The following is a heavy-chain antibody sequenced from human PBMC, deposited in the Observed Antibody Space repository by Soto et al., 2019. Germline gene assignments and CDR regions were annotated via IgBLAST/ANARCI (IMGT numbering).Heavy chain of an antibody. V-gene: IGHV4-31*03. CDR1: GGSISSGGYY. Sequence: PSETLSLTCTVSGGSISSGGYYWSWIRQHPGKGLEWIGYIYYSGSTYYNPSLKSRVTISVDTSKNQFSLKLSSVTAADTAVYYCARREGSGWKTFDYWGLGTLVTVSS. J-gene: IGHJ4*02. CDR3: ARREGSGWKTFDY. CDR2: IYYSGST. D-gene: IGHD6-19*01.